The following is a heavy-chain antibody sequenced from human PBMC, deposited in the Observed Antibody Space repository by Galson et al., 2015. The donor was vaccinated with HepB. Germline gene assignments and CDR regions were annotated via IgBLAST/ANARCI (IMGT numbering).Heavy chain of an antibody. CDR2: ITSDGGRT. V-gene: IGHV3-23*01. CDR1: GFTFSSYA. D-gene: IGHD7-27*01. Sequence: SLRLSCAASGFTFSSYAMTWVRQAPGKGLEWVASITSDGGRTLYTDSVEGRFTISRDNSRNTLFLQVNSLRVDDTAVYYCAKEGGPNWGYFEYWGQGTLVTVSS. J-gene: IGHJ4*02. CDR3: AKEGGPNWGYFEY.